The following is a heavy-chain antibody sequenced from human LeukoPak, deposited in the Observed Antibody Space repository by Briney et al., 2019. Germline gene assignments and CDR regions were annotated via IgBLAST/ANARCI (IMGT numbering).Heavy chain of an antibody. V-gene: IGHV4-39*01. Sequence: SETLSLTCSVSGGSISSSDYYWGWIRQPPGKGLEWIGSIYYSGSTYYNPSLKSRVIISVDTSKNQFSLKLSSVTAADTAVYYCARAPIITMVRGVISYFDYWGQGTLVTVSS. CDR1: GGSISSSDYY. CDR3: ARAPIITMVRGVISYFDY. J-gene: IGHJ4*02. D-gene: IGHD3-10*01. CDR2: IYYSGST.